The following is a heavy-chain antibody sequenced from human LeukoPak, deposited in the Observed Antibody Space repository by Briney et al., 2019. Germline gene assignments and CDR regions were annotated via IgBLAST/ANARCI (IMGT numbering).Heavy chain of an antibody. CDR1: GGSISSSSYY. D-gene: IGHD3-10*01. Sequence: SETLSLTCTVSGGSISSSSYYWGWIRQPPGKGLEWIGSIYYSGSTYYNPSLKSRVTISVDTSKNQFSLKLSSVTAADTAVYYCARRPYYYGSGSSLRFDPWGQGTLVTVSS. V-gene: IGHV4-39*01. CDR3: ARRPYYYGSGSSLRFDP. J-gene: IGHJ5*02. CDR2: IYYSGST.